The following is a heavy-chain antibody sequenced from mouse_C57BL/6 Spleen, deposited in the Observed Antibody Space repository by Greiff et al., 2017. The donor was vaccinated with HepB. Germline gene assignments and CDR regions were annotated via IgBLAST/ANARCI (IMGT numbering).Heavy chain of an antibody. CDR1: GYTFTDYN. V-gene: IGHV1-22*01. CDR2: INPNNGGT. D-gene: IGHD1-1*01. J-gene: IGHJ2*01. Sequence: EVQLQQSGPELVKPGASVKMSCKASGYTFTDYNMHWVKQSHGKSLEWIGYINPNNGGTSYNQKFKGKATLTVNKSSSTAYMELRSLTSEDSAVYYCASGVYYYGSSYNFDYWGQGTTLTVSS. CDR3: ASGVYYYGSSYNFDY.